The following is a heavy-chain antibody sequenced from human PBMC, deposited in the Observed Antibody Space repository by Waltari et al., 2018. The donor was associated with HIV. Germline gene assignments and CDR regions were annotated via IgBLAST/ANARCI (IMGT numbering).Heavy chain of an antibody. CDR2: IYPSASYT. Sequence: EVQLVQSGAEVKKPGKSLKISCKGSGYSFNTYWIAWVRQMPGKSLVLMGLIYPSASYTTYSPAFSGQVTTSADKSISTAYLQGHSLQASDTDIYYCARAVRILDYGDYPSSPGGKYFDYWGQGTLVTVSS. CDR3: ARAVRILDYGDYPSSPGGKYFDY. J-gene: IGHJ4*02. V-gene: IGHV5-51*01. D-gene: IGHD4-17*01. CDR1: GYSFNTYW.